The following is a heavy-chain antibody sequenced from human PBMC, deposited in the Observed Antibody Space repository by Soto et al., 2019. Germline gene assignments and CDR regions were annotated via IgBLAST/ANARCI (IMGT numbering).Heavy chain of an antibody. D-gene: IGHD6-6*01. J-gene: IGHJ4*02. CDR2: IRSKANSYAT. CDR3: TSDSSSGSLFLLDY. CDR1: GFTFSGSA. V-gene: IGHV3-73*01. Sequence: GGSLRLSCAASGFTFSGSAMHWVRQASGKGLEWVGRIRSKANSYATAYAASVKGRFTISRDDSKNTAYLQMNSLKTEDTAVYYCTSDSSSGSLFLLDYWGQGTLVTVSS.